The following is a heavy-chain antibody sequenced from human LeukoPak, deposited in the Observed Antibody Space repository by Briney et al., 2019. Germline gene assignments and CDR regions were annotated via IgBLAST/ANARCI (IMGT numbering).Heavy chain of an antibody. V-gene: IGHV4-59*01. CDR2: IYYSGST. CDR1: GDSISNYY. Sequence: SETLSLTCTVSGDSISNYYWSWIRQPPGKGLEWIGYIYYSGSTNYNPSLKSRVTISVDTSKNQFSLKLSSVTAADTAVYYCARYRNEALFAFDIWGQGTMVIVSS. J-gene: IGHJ3*02. D-gene: IGHD1-14*01. CDR3: ARYRNEALFAFDI.